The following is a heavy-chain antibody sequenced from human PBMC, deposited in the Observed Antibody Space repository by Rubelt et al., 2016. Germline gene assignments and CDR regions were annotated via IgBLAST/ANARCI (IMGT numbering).Heavy chain of an antibody. D-gene: IGHD1-1*01. J-gene: IGHJ4*02. CDR2: IDWYDDK. CDR3: ARTQTETEPDY. V-gene: IGHV2-70*15. Sequence: QVTLRESGPALVKPTQTLTLTCTFSGFSLSTSGMCVSWIRQPPGKALERLARIDWYDDKYNSTSLKTRLTISKDTSNNPVGLTMTDMDPVDTATYYCARTQTETEPDYWGQRTLVTVSS. CDR1: GFSLSTSGMC.